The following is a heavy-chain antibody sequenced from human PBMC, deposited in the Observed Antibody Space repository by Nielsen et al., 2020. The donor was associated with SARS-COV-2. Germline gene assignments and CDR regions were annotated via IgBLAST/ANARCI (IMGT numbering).Heavy chain of an antibody. J-gene: IGHJ4*02. D-gene: IGHD5-18*01. CDR1: GYTFTSYA. Sequence: ASVKVSCKASGYTFTSYAMHWVRQAPGQRLEWMGWINAGNGNTKYSQKFQGRVTITRDTSASTAYMELSSLRSEDTAVYYCAREVTAMVYYFDYWGQGTLVTVSS. V-gene: IGHV1-3*01. CDR2: INAGNGNT. CDR3: AREVTAMVYYFDY.